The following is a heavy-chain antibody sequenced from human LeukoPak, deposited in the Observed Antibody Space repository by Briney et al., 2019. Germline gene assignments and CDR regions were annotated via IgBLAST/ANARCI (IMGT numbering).Heavy chain of an antibody. Sequence: GGSLRLSCAASGFTFSDHYMDWVRQAPGKGLEWVSTISGSGSATYNAGSVKGRFTTSRDNSNNTLYLQMNSLRAEDTAVYYCAKTEAPAAIRAGSDYWGQGTLVTVSS. CDR3: AKTEAPAAIRAGSDY. CDR2: ISGSGSAT. CDR1: GFTFSDHY. V-gene: IGHV3-23*01. D-gene: IGHD2-2*02. J-gene: IGHJ4*02.